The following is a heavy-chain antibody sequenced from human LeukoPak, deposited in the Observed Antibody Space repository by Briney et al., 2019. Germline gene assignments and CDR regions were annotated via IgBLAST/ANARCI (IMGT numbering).Heavy chain of an antibody. J-gene: IGHJ4*02. CDR1: GYTFTSYY. V-gene: IGHV1-46*01. D-gene: IGHD6-19*01. CDR2: INPSGGST. CDR3: ARDRISRYSSGWYSFAGVY. Sequence: ASVKVSCKASGYTFTSYYMHWVRQAPGQGLEWMGMINPSGGSTNYAQKFQGRVTMTRDTSTSTVYMELSSLRSEDTAVYYCARDRISRYSSGWYSFAGVYWGQGTLVTVSS.